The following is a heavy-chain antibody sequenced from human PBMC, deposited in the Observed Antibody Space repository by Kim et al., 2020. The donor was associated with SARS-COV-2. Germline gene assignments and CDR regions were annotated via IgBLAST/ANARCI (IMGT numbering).Heavy chain of an antibody. CDR1: GFTVSSNY. V-gene: IGHV3-53*04. J-gene: IGHJ4*02. Sequence: GGSLRLSCVASGFTVSSNYMSWVRQAPGKGLEWVSVIESGGSTYYADSVKGRFTISRHKSKNTLYLQMNSLRAEETAVYYCARGGVAAYFDYCGQGTLVTVSS. CDR2: IESGGST. D-gene: IGHD3-16*01. CDR3: ARGGVAAYFDY.